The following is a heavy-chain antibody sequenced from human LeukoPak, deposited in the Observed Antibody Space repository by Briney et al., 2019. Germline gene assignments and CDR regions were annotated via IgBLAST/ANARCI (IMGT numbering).Heavy chain of an antibody. D-gene: IGHD1-26*01. CDR1: GYTFTSHL. CDR2: INAGNGNT. J-gene: IGHJ4*02. V-gene: IGHV1-3*03. CDR3: AIRVGASWDLWPYYFDY. Sequence: ASVKVSCKTSGYTFTSHLVYWVRQAPGQSLEWMGWINAGNGNTKYSQEFQDRVTIARDTSASTAYMELSSLRAEDTAVYYCAIRVGASWDLWPYYFDYWGQGTLVTVSS.